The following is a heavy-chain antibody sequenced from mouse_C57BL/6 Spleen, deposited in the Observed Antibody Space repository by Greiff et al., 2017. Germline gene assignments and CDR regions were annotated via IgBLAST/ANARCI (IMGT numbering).Heavy chain of an antibody. D-gene: IGHD1-1*01. V-gene: IGHV1-54*01. CDR3: ARGDGYGSIDFDV. CDR1: GYAFTNYM. CDR2: INTGSGGT. Sequence: VKLLQSGAELVRPGTSVKVSCKASGYAFTNYMIEWVKQRPGQGLEWIGVINTGSGGTKYNEKFKGKATLTADKSSSTAYMQFSSLTSEDSAVYFFARGDGYGSIDFDVWGTGTTVTVSS. J-gene: IGHJ1*03.